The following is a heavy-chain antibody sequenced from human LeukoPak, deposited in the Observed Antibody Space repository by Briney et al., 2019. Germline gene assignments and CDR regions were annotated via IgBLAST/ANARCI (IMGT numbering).Heavy chain of an antibody. Sequence: GGSLRLSCVASGFNYSTYWMSWVRQAPGKGLEWVANIKQDGSEKNYVDSVKGRFTISRDNAKNSLYLQMNSLRAEDTAIYYCTRDYRGTFDYWGQGTLVTVSS. V-gene: IGHV3-7*03. J-gene: IGHJ4*02. CDR2: IKQDGSEK. CDR3: TRDYRGTFDY. CDR1: GFNYSTYW.